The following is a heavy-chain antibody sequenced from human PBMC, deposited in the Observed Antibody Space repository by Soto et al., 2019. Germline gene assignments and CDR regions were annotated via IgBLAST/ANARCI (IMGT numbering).Heavy chain of an antibody. CDR1: GGSISSGGYY. V-gene: IGHV4-31*03. Sequence: SETLSLTCTVSGGSISSGGYYWSWIRQHPGKGLEWIGYIYYSGSTYYNPSLKSRVTISVDTSKNQFSLKLSSVTAADTAVYYCARTCSGGSCLFDYWGQGTLVTVSS. CDR2: IYYSGST. D-gene: IGHD2-15*01. CDR3: ARTCSGGSCLFDY. J-gene: IGHJ4*02.